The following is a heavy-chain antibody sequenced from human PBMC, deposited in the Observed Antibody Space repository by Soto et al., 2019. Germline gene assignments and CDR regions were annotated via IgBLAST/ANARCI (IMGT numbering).Heavy chain of an antibody. J-gene: IGHJ3*02. CDR3: ARGGGMRYYDSSGYYGFAFDI. CDR2: IYPGDSDT. V-gene: IGHV5-51*01. CDR1: GYSCTSYW. Sequence: PGESLQIACKGSGYSCTSYWIGCVRQMPGKGLEWMGIIYPGDSDTRYSPSFQGQVTISADKSISTAYLQWSSLKASDTAMYYCARGGGMRYYDSSGYYGFAFDIWGEGRMVTVSS. D-gene: IGHD3-22*01.